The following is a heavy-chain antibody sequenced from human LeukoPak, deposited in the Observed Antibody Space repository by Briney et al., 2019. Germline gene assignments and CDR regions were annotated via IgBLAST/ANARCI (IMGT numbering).Heavy chain of an antibody. CDR2: ISGSGGST. Sequence: GGSLRLSCAASGFTFSSYAMSWVRQAPGKGLEWVSAISGSGGSTYYADSVKGRFTISRDNSKNTLYLQTNSLRAEDTAVYYCAKTGTTGPGYYYGMDVWGQGTTVTVSS. V-gene: IGHV3-23*01. CDR1: GFTFSSYA. CDR3: AKTGTTGPGYYYGMDV. J-gene: IGHJ6*02. D-gene: IGHD1-7*01.